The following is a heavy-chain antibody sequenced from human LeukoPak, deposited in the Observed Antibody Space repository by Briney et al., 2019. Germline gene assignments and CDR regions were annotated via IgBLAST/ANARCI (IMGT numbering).Heavy chain of an antibody. CDR1: GYTFTGYY. CDR3: ARERRDGYKVYFDY. J-gene: IGHJ4*02. V-gene: IGHV1-2*02. D-gene: IGHD5-24*01. Sequence: ASVKVSCKASGYTFTGYYMHWVRQAPGQGLEWMGWINPNSGGTNYAQKFQGRVTMTRDTSISTAYMELSRLRSDDMAVYYCARERRDGYKVYFDYWGQGTLVTASS. CDR2: INPNSGGT.